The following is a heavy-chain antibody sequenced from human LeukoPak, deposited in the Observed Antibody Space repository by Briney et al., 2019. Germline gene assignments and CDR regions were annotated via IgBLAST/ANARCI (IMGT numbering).Heavy chain of an antibody. V-gene: IGHV1-46*04. CDR2: INPSGGST. D-gene: IGHD3-3*01. Sequence: ASVKVSCKASGYTFTNYFMHWVRQAPGQGLEWMGIINPSGGSTSYAQKLQGRVTMTRDMSTTTVYMELRSLRSEDTAVYYCARARAVTIFGVAIPAYGGQGTLVTVSS. J-gene: IGHJ4*02. CDR1: GYTFTNYF. CDR3: ARARAVTIFGVAIPAY.